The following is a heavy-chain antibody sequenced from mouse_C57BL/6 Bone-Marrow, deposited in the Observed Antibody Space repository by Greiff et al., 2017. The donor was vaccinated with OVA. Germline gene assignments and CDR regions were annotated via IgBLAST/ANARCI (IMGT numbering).Heavy chain of an antibody. CDR1: GFTFSDFY. J-gene: IGHJ1*03. CDR3: ARDAPYYYGSSYGNFDV. CDR2: SRNKANDYTT. V-gene: IGHV7-1*01. D-gene: IGHD1-1*01. Sequence: EVKLMESGGGLVQSGRSLRLSCATSGFTFSDFYMEWVRQAPGKGLEWIAASRNKANDYTTEYSASVKGRFIVSRDTSQSILYLQMNALRAEDTAIYYCARDAPYYYGSSYGNFDVWGTGTTVTVSS.